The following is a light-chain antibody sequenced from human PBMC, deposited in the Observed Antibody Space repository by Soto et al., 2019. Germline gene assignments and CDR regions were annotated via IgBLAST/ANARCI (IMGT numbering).Light chain of an antibody. V-gene: IGKV3-20*01. CDR3: QQYGALPPT. J-gene: IGKJ4*01. Sequence: EIVLTQFPGALSLSPGERVTLSCRASQTVSNTYLAWYQQKSGQAPKFLIYGASNRATGIPDRFSGSGSGTDFTRTSSRLEPEDFAVYYCQQYGALPPTFGGGTKVEIK. CDR2: GAS. CDR1: QTVSNTY.